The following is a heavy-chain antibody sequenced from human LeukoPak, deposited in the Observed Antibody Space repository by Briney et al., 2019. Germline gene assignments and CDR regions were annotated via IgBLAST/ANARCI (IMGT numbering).Heavy chain of an antibody. Sequence: PGGSLRLSCAASGFTFSSYAMSWVRQAPGKGLEWVSAISGSGGSTYYADSVKGRFTISRDNSKNTLYLQMNSPRAEDTAVYYCAKVGSGWYGIRNTQFDYWGQGTLVTVSS. J-gene: IGHJ4*02. CDR1: GFTFSSYA. CDR3: AKVGSGWYGIRNTQFDY. V-gene: IGHV3-23*01. CDR2: ISGSGGST. D-gene: IGHD6-19*01.